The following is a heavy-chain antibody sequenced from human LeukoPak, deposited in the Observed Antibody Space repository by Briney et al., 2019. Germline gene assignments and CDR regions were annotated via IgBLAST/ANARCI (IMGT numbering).Heavy chain of an antibody. CDR2: ISGSGSAI. Sequence: GGSLRLSCAASGFIFSSYEINWVRQAPGKGLEWVSYISGSGSAIYYADSVKGRFTICRDNAKNSLYLQMNSLRAEDYAIYYCARWDYWGQGTLVTVSS. J-gene: IGHJ4*02. CDR1: GFIFSSYE. CDR3: ARWDY. V-gene: IGHV3-48*03.